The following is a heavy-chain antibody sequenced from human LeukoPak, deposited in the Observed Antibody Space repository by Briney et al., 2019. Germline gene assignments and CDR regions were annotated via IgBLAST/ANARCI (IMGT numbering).Heavy chain of an antibody. Sequence: SETLSLTCAVYGGSFSDYYWGWIRQPPGKGPEWIGEIHPSGSTNYSPSLKSRVTISLDASKNQFSLKLSSVAAADTAVYFCARVGYSYVINDWSRTGLGAYPTKYYYHMDVWDKGTTVTVSS. J-gene: IGHJ6*03. CDR1: GGSFSDYY. D-gene: IGHD5-18*01. CDR3: ARVGYSYVINDWSRTGLGAYPTKYYYHMDV. CDR2: IHPSGST. V-gene: IGHV4-34*01.